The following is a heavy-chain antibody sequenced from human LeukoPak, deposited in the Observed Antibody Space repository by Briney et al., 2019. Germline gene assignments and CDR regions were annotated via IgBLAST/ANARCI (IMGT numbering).Heavy chain of an antibody. D-gene: IGHD6-13*01. J-gene: IGHJ4*02. Sequence: ASVKVSCKASGYTFTGYYMHWVRQAPGQGLEWMGWINPNSGGTNYEQKFQGRVTMTRDTSISTAYMELSRLRSDDTAVYYCARVDSSSWRLDYWGQGTLVTVSS. CDR3: ARVDSSSWRLDY. CDR1: GYTFTGYY. V-gene: IGHV1-2*02. CDR2: INPNSGGT.